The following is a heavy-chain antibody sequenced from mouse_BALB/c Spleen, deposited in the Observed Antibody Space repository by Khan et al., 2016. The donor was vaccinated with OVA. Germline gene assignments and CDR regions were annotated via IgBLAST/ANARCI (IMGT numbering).Heavy chain of an antibody. CDR1: GFTFSSYI. V-gene: IGHV5-12-2*01. D-gene: IGHD2-1*01. CDR2: ISNDGGST. Sequence: EVELVESGGGLVQPGGSLKLSCAASGFTFSSYIMSWVRQTPAKRLEWVAYISNDGGSTYYLDTVKGRFTISRDNAKNTLYLQMSSLKSEDTAMYYCARHGNYVSFDYWGQGTTLTVSS. CDR3: ARHGNYVSFDY. J-gene: IGHJ2*01.